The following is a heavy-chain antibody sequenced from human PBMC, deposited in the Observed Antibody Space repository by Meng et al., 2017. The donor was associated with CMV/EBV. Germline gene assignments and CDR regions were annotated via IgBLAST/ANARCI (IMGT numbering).Heavy chain of an antibody. CDR1: GGTFSSYA. J-gene: IGHJ4*02. V-gene: IGHV1-69*12. D-gene: IGHD1-7*01. CDR2: IIPIFGTA. CDR3: ARGSGAGTTWSYFDY. Sequence: QGQRVQSGVEGIKPGSSVKVSCKASGGTFSSYAIRWVRQAPGQGLEWMGGIIPIFGTANYAQKFQGRVTITADEPTSTAYMELSSLRSEDTAVYYCARGSGAGTTWSYFDYWGQGTLVTVSS.